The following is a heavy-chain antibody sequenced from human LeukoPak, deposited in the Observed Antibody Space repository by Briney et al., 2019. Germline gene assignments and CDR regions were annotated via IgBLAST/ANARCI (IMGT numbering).Heavy chain of an antibody. CDR1: GYTFTGYY. D-gene: IGHD6-13*01. CDR2: INPNSGGT. CDR3: ARNKAAANWFDP. Sequence: GASVKVSCKASGYTFTGYYMHWVRQAPGQGLEWMGWINPNSGGTNYAQKFQGRVTMTRDTSISTAYMELSRLGSDDTAVYYCARNKAAANWFDPWGQGTLVTVSS. J-gene: IGHJ5*02. V-gene: IGHV1-2*02.